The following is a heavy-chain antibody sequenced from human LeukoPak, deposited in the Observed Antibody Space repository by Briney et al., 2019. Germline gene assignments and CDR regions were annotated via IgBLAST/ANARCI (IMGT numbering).Heavy chain of an antibody. D-gene: IGHD6-19*01. CDR1: GFTFSDYY. Sequence: PGGSLRLSCAASGFTFSDYYMSWIRQAPGKGLEWVSYISSSGSTIYYADSVKGRFTISRDNAKNTLYLQMNSLRAEDTAVYYCATWGSIAVAGHHYWGQGTLVTVSS. CDR2: ISSSGSTI. V-gene: IGHV3-11*04. J-gene: IGHJ4*02. CDR3: ATWGSIAVAGHHY.